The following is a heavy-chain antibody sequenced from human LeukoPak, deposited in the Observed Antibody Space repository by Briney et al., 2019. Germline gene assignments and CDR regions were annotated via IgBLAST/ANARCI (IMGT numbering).Heavy chain of an antibody. CDR1: GGSISSYY. CDR3: ARNKSTVTTSRHDAFDI. CDR2: IYTSGST. V-gene: IGHV4-4*07. D-gene: IGHD4-17*01. J-gene: IGHJ3*02. Sequence: SETLSLTCTVSGGSISSYYWNWIRQPAGKGLEWIGRIYTSGSTNYNPSLKSRVTISVDTSKNQFSLKLSSVTAADTAVYYCARNKSTVTTSRHDAFDIWGQGTMVTVSS.